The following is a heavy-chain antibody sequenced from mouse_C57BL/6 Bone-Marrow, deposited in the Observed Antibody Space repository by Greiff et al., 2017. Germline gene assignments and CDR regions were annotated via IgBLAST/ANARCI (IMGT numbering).Heavy chain of an antibody. Sequence: VQLQQPGAELVKPGASVKLSCKASGYTFTSYWMQWVKQRPGQGLEWIGEIDPSDSYTNYNQKFKGKATLTVDTSSSTAYMQLSSLTSEDSAVYYGARHPYWGQGTTLTVSS. V-gene: IGHV1-50*01. J-gene: IGHJ2*01. CDR3: ARHPY. CDR2: IDPSDSYT. CDR1: GYTFTSYW.